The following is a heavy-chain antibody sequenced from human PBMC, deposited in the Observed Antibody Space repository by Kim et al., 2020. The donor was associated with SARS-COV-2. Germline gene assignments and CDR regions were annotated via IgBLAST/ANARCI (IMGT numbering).Heavy chain of an antibody. Sequence: GASLKISCKGSGFSLTSYWIAWVRQMPGKGLEWMGIIYPGDSDTRYSPSFQGQVTISADKPNSTAYLQWSRLKPSDTAIYYCARSSYYGGSFDSWGQGTLVTVSS. V-gene: IGHV5-51*04. CDR2: IYPGDSDT. CDR1: GFSLTSYW. D-gene: IGHD1-26*01. J-gene: IGHJ4*02. CDR3: ARSSYYGGSFDS.